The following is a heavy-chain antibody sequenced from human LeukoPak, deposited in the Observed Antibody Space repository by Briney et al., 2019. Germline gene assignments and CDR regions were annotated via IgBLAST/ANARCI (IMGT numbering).Heavy chain of an antibody. V-gene: IGHV4-4*02. CDR1: GFTVSSNY. D-gene: IGHD2-2*01. Sequence: TGGSLRLSCAASGFTVSSNYMSWVRQAPGKGLEWIGEISHGGTTNYNPSLRSRVAMSLDRANNQFSLSLTSVTAADTAVYYCTRESRPFCPFAYWGQGVLVTVSS. J-gene: IGHJ4*02. CDR3: TRESRPFCPFAY. CDR2: ISHGGTT.